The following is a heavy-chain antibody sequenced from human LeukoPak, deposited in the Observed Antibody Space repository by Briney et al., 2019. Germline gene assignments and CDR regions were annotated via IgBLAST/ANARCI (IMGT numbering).Heavy chain of an antibody. CDR1: GGSISPYY. CDR2: IHYSGST. J-gene: IGHJ4*02. V-gene: IGHV4-59*01. D-gene: IGHD3-22*01. CDR3: ARGNSYYDSSGAFDY. Sequence: SETLSFTCTVSGGSISPYYWSWIRQPPGKGPEWIGYIHYSGSTNYNPSLKSRVSMSVDTSKNQFSLKLNSVTAADTAVYYCARGNSYYDSSGAFDYWGQGTLVTVSS.